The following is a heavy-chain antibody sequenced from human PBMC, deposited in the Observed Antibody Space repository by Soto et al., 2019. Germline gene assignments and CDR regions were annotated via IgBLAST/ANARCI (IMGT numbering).Heavy chain of an antibody. CDR3: ASHPHRRSGLHDY. J-gene: IGHJ4*02. CDR2: IYYSGST. CDR1: GGSISSSSYY. V-gene: IGHV4-39*01. D-gene: IGHD3-3*01. Sequence: QLQLQESGPGLVKPSETLSLTCTVSGGSISSSSYYWGWIRQPPGKGLEWIGSIYYSGSTYYNPSLKSRVXXSXDXXKNQFSLKLSAVTAADTAVYYCASHPHRRSGLHDYWGQGTLVTVSS.